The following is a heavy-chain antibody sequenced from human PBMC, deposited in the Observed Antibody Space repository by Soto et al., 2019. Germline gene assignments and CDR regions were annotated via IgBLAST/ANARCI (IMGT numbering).Heavy chain of an antibody. Sequence: PSETLSLTCTVSGGSISSGGYYWSWIRQHPGKGLEWIGYIYYSGSAYYNPSLKSRVTISVDTSKNQFSLKLSSVTAADTAVYYCARDLSSGYYRYWGQGTLVTVSS. CDR1: GGSISSGGYY. V-gene: IGHV4-31*03. CDR3: ARDLSSGYYRY. J-gene: IGHJ4*02. D-gene: IGHD3-22*01. CDR2: IYYSGSA.